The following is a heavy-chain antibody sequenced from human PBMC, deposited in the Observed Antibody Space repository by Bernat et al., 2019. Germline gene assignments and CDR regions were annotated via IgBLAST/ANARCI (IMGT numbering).Heavy chain of an antibody. CDR2: ISYDGSNK. V-gene: IGHV3-30-3*01. D-gene: IGHD3-22*01. Sequence: QVQLVESGGGVVQPGRSLRLSCAASGFTFGSYAMHWVRQAPGKGLEWVAVISYDGSNKYYADSVKGRFTISRDNSKNTLYLQMNSLRAEDTAVYYCARGDYYDSSGYYYGRAFDIWGQGTMVTVSS. J-gene: IGHJ3*02. CDR1: GFTFGSYA. CDR3: ARGDYYDSSGYYYGRAFDI.